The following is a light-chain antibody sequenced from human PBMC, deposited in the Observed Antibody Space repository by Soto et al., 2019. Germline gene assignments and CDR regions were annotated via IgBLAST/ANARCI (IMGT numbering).Light chain of an antibody. CDR3: QQYGSSIT. Sequence: EIVLAQSPGTLSLSAGERATLSCRASQSVSSSYLAWYQQKPGQAPRLLIYGASSRATGIPGRFSGSGSGTDFTLTISRLEPQDFAVYYCQQYGSSITFGQGTRLEI. V-gene: IGKV3-20*01. CDR1: QSVSSSY. CDR2: GAS. J-gene: IGKJ5*01.